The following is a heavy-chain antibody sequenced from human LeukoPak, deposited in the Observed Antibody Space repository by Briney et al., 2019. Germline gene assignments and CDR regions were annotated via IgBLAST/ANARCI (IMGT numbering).Heavy chain of an antibody. CDR3: AYPSGSYPYYYYGMDV. D-gene: IGHD1-26*01. V-gene: IGHV1-69*13. CDR1: GGTFSSYA. CDR2: IIPIFGTA. Sequence: SVKVSCKASGGTFSSYAISWVRQAPGQGLEWMGGIIPIFGTANYAQKFQGRVTITADESTSTACMELSSLRSEDTAVYYCAYPSGSYPYYYYGMDVWGQGTMVTVSS. J-gene: IGHJ6*02.